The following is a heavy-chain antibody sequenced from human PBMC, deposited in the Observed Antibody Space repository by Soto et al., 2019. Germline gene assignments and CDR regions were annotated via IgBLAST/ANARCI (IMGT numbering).Heavy chain of an antibody. Sequence: SVKVSCKASVGPSSKYSISWVRQAPGQGLEWMGRIIPIFDITNYAQKFQGRVTITADKSTSTVYMDLSSLRSEDTAVYYCARSLLGDYYDSDGLDNWGQGTLVTVSS. CDR1: VGPSSKYS. CDR3: ARSLLGDYYDSDGLDN. V-gene: IGHV1-69*02. D-gene: IGHD3-22*01. J-gene: IGHJ4*02. CDR2: IIPIFDIT.